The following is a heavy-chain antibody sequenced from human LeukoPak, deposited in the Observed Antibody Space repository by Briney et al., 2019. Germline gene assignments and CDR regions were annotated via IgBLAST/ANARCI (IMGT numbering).Heavy chain of an antibody. Sequence: PSETLSLTCTVSGGSISSHYWSWIRQPPGKGLEWIGYIYYSGSTNYNPSLKSRVTISVDTSKNQFSLKLSSVTAADTAVYYCARESREMATIGTFVYWGQGTLVTVSS. D-gene: IGHD5-24*01. CDR3: ARESREMATIGTFVY. CDR2: IYYSGST. V-gene: IGHV4-59*11. J-gene: IGHJ4*02. CDR1: GGSISSHY.